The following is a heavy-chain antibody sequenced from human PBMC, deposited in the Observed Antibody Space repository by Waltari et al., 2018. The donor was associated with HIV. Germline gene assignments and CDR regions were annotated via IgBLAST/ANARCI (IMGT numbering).Heavy chain of an antibody. CDR2: VYFSGST. V-gene: IGHV4-59*01. CDR3: ARQRQQPSVAWFDP. J-gene: IGHJ5*02. D-gene: IGHD6-13*01. CDR1: GGPITTSY. Sequence: QVQLRESGPGLVKPSETLSLTCTVSGGPITTSYWSWIRQPPGRGLEWIGYVYFSGSTKYNPSLKSRVTISVDRSKNQFSLRVNSVTAADTAVYYCARQRQQPSVAWFDPWGQGALVTVSS.